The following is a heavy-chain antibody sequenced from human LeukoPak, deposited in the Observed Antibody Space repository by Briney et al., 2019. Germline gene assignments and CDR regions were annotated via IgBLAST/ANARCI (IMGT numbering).Heavy chain of an antibody. J-gene: IGHJ4*02. D-gene: IGHD3-22*01. V-gene: IGHV3-53*01. CDR3: AILTYYYDSSGLNFDY. CDR1: GFTVSSNY. Sequence: PGGSLRLSCAASGFTVSSNYMSWVRQAPGKGLEWVSVIYSGGSTYYADSVKGRFTISRDNSKNTLYLQMNSPRAEDTAVYYCAILTYYYDSSGLNFDYWGQGTLVTVSS. CDR2: IYSGGST.